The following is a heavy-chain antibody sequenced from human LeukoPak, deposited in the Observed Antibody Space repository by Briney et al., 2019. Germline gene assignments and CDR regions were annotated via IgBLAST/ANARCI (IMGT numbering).Heavy chain of an antibody. CDR2: IWYDGSNK. J-gene: IGHJ4*02. CDR1: GVTFSSYG. D-gene: IGHD2-21*02. CDR3: AKYPRHCGGDCYSDFDY. Sequence: GGSLRLSCAASGVTFSSYGMHWVRQAPGKGLEWVAVIWYDGSNKYYADSVKGRFTISRDNSKNTLYLQMNSLRPEDTAVYYCAKYPRHCGGDCYSDFDYWGQGTLVTVSS. V-gene: IGHV3-33*06.